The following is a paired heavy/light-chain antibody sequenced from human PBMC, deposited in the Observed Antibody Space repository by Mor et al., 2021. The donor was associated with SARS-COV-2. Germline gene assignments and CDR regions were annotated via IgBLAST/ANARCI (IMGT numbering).Heavy chain of an antibody. Sequence: EVQLVESGGDLVQPGGSLRLSCVASGFTFTSHQMSWVRQAPGEGLEWVAKIIQDGSKTYYVDSVMGRFTISRDNAKNSLYLQMNSLRAEDTAVYYCARDWSDETNGRSNDHWGQGTRVTVSS. CDR2: IIQDGSKT. J-gene: IGHJ4*02. D-gene: IGHD3-3*01. CDR1: GFTFTSHQ. V-gene: IGHV3-7*03. CDR3: ARDWSDETNGRSNDH.
Light chain of an antibody. CDR1: QSISRW. CDR2: KAS. J-gene: IGKJ1*01. Sequence: DIQMTQSPSTLSASVGDRVTITCRASQSISRWLAWYQQKPGKAPNLLIYKASTLESGVSSRFSGSGSGTEFTLTISSLQPDDFATYYCQHYSGYGRAFGQGTKVEIK. V-gene: IGKV1-5*03. CDR3: QHYSGYGRA.